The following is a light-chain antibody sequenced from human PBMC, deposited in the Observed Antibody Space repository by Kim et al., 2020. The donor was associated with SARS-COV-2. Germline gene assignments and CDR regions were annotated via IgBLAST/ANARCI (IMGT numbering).Light chain of an antibody. V-gene: IGKV3-11*01. Sequence: EIVMTQSPSTLSLSLGDRATLSCRASRSVSSYLAWYQQKPGQAPKLLIYSASNRATEIPARFSGSGSGTEFTLTISSLEPDDFAVYYCQQRSDWAIFTFGPGTKVDIK. J-gene: IGKJ3*01. CDR1: RSVSSY. CDR2: SAS. CDR3: QQRSDWAIFT.